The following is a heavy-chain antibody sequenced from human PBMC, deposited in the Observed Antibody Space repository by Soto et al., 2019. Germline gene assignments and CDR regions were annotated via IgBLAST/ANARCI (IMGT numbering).Heavy chain of an antibody. J-gene: IGHJ5*02. CDR2: IKSKTNGGTT. V-gene: IGHV3-15*01. CDR3: STGLLGT. CDR1: GFSVSNAW. Sequence: GGSLRLSCAPSGFSVSNAWMSWVRQAPGKGLEWVGRIKSKTNGGTTDYAAPVKGRFTISRDDSKNTLYLQMNSLKTEDTAVYYCSTGLLGTWGQGTLVTVSS.